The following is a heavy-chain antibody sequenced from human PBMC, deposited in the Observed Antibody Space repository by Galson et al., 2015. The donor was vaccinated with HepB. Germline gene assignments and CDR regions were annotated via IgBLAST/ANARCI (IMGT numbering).Heavy chain of an antibody. V-gene: IGHV3-7*01. CDR2: IKQDGSEK. J-gene: IGHJ1*01. Sequence: SLRLSCAASGFTFSSYWMSWVRQAPGKGLEWVANIKQDGSEKYYVDSVKGRFTISRDNAKNSLYLQMNSLRAEDTAVYYCARDLGYCSGGSCYPEYFQHWGQGTLVTVSS. CDR3: ARDLGYCSGGSCYPEYFQH. CDR1: GFTFSSYW. D-gene: IGHD2-15*01.